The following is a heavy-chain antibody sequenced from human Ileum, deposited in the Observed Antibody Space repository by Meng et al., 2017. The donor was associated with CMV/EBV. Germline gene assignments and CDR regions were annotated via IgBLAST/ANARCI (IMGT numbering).Heavy chain of an antibody. CDR1: GGSTTSSTYY. Sequence: LHLQESGPGLVNPPGPLSLTCTASGGSTTSSTYYWGWIRQPPGKGLEWIGSVYYSGTTYYNPSLKSRINMSIDTSKNRFSLKLSSATAADTAVYYCARNVGFYSSQIAYWGQGALVTVSS. CDR3: ARNVGFYSSQIAY. CDR2: VYYSGTT. V-gene: IGHV4-39*07. J-gene: IGHJ4*02. D-gene: IGHD3-3*01.